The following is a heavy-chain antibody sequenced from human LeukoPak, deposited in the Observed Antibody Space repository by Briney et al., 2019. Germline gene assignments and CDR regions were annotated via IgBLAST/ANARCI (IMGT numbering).Heavy chain of an antibody. CDR2: IYTSGST. V-gene: IGHV4-4*07. CDR1: GGSISSYY. Sequence: SETLSLTCTVSGGSISSYYWSWIRQPAGKGLEWIGRIYTSGSTNYNPSLKSRVTMSVDTSKNQFSLKLSSVTAADTAVYYCARGPAMAPGPLIDYWGQGTLVTVSS. D-gene: IGHD5-18*01. J-gene: IGHJ4*02. CDR3: ARGPAMAPGPLIDY.